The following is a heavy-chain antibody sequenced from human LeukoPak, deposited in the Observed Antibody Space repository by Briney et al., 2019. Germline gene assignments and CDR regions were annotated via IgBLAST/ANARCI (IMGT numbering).Heavy chain of an antibody. J-gene: IGHJ4*02. CDR3: AGGRNTGRQFYFDY. D-gene: IGHD5-18*01. V-gene: IGHV3-23*01. CDR2: ITGSGGST. Sequence: PGGSLRLSCAASGFTFSSSGMGWVRQAPGKGLECVSPITGSGGSTSYTDSVKGRFTISRDNSKNTLYLQMNSLRAEDTAVYYCAGGRNTGRQFYFDYWGQGTLVTVAS. CDR1: GFTFSSSG.